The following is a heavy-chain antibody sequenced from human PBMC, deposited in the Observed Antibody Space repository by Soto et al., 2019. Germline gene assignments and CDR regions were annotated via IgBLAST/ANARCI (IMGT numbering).Heavy chain of an antibody. CDR3: ARDPLGYSSGWYTDYYYYYGMDV. CDR1: GFTFSSYG. CDR2: IWYDGSNK. V-gene: IGHV3-33*01. D-gene: IGHD6-19*01. J-gene: IGHJ6*02. Sequence: PGGSLRLSCAASGFTFSSYGMHLVRQAPGKGLEWVAVIWYDGSNKYYADSVKGRFTISRDNSKNTLYLQMNSLRAEDTAVYYCARDPLGYSSGWYTDYYYYYGMDVWGQGTTVTVSS.